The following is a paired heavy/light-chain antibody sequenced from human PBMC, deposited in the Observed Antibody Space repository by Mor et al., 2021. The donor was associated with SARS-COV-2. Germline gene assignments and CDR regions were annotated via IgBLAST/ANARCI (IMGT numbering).Light chain of an antibody. CDR2: GNN. Sequence: QSVLTQPPSVSGAPGQRVTISCTGSSSNIGAGYDVHWYQQLPGTAPKLLIFGNNNRPSGVPDRFSGSKSGTSASLAITGLQAEDEADYYCQSYDSSLSGYVFGTGTKVTVL. CDR1: SSNIGAGYD. J-gene: IGLJ1*01. V-gene: IGLV1-40*01. CDR3: QSYDSSLSGYV.
Heavy chain of an antibody. CDR1: GFTFSGYW. D-gene: IGHD6-6*01. CDR2: IKQDGSDN. CDR3: TKSIEPRRASGYYYYGMDV. J-gene: IGHJ6*02. V-gene: IGHV3-7*03. Sequence: EVQLVESGGGLVQPGGSLRLSCAASGFTFSGYWMNWVRQAPGKGLEWVASIKQDGSDNYYVDSVRGRFTVSRDNAKNSLHLQMNSLSAEDTAVYYCTKSIEPRRASGYYYYGMDVWGQGTTVTVSS.